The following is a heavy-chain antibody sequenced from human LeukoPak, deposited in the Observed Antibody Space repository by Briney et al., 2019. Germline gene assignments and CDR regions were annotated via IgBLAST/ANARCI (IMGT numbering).Heavy chain of an antibody. D-gene: IGHD5/OR15-5a*01. V-gene: IGHV3-13*01. Sequence: GGSLRLSCAASGFIFRNYDMHWVRQFPGRGLEWVSAIGIADDTHYPDSVKGRFTISRENAKNSLYLQMNSLRDGDTAVYYCVRGGIQVSGIDAFDIWGQGTMVTVSS. CDR2: IGIADDT. J-gene: IGHJ3*02. CDR1: GFIFRNYD. CDR3: VRGGIQVSGIDAFDI.